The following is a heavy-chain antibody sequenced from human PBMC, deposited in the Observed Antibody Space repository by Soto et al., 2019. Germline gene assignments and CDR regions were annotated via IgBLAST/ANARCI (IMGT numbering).Heavy chain of an antibody. J-gene: IGHJ6*02. V-gene: IGHV3-30*18. D-gene: IGHD5-18*01. Sequence: SLRLSCAASGFPFSSYGMHLVRQAKGKGLEWVAVISYDGSNKYYADSVKGRFTISRDSSKNTLYLQMNSLRAEDTAVYYFAKVSLSVQLWLGVGGMDVWGQGTTVTVSS. CDR3: AKVSLSVQLWLGVGGMDV. CDR2: ISYDGSNK. CDR1: GFPFSSYG.